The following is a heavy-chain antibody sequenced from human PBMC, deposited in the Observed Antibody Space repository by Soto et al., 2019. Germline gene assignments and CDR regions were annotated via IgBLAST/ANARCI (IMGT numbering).Heavy chain of an antibody. CDR2: IYYSGST. Sequence: PSVTLSLTCTVSGGSISYYYWSWIRQPPGKGLEWIGYIYYSGSTNYNPSLKSRVIISVDTSKNQFSLKLSSVTAADTAVYYCARQDILTGYYFDYWGQGTVVTVSS. V-gene: IGHV4-59*01. CDR1: GGSISYYY. CDR3: ARQDILTGYYFDY. D-gene: IGHD3-9*01. J-gene: IGHJ4*02.